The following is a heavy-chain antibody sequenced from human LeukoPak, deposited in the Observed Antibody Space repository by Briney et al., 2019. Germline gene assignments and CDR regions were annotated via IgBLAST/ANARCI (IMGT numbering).Heavy chain of an antibody. CDR1: GGSISSYY. CDR3: AREFSNPDYYYGMDV. Sequence: SETLSLTCTVSGGSISSYYGSWIRQPPGKGLEWSGYIYYSGSTNYNPSLKSRVTISVDTSKNPFSLKLSSVTAADTAVYYCAREFSNPDYYYGMDVWGQGTTVTVSS. D-gene: IGHD4-11*01. CDR2: IYYSGST. V-gene: IGHV4-59*01. J-gene: IGHJ6*02.